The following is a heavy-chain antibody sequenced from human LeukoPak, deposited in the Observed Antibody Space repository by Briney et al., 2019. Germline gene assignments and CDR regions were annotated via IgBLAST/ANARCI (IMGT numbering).Heavy chain of an antibody. CDR1: GGSISRSSYY. CDR3: ARLPAY. Sequence: SETLSLTCTVSGGSISRSSYYWSWIRQPPGKGLEWIGYIYYSGSTNYNPSLKSRVTISVDTSKNQFSLKLSSVTAADTAVYYCARLPAYWGQGTLVTVSS. V-gene: IGHV4-61*05. J-gene: IGHJ4*02. CDR2: IYYSGST. D-gene: IGHD6-25*01.